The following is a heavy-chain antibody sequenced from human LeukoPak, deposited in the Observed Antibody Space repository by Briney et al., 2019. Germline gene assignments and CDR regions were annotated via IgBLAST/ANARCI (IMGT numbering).Heavy chain of an antibody. Sequence: GGSLRLSCAASGFTFSSYAMSWVRQAPAKGLEWVSGIFGSGGSTHYADSVKGRFTISSDNSKNTVYLQMNSLRADDTALYYCSKPTARYSRGRFPGWPVEYWGEGALVPVSS. CDR1: GFTFSSYA. D-gene: IGHD6-19*01. V-gene: IGHV3-23*01. CDR3: SKPTARYSRGRFPGWPVEY. J-gene: IGHJ4*02. CDR2: IFGSGGST.